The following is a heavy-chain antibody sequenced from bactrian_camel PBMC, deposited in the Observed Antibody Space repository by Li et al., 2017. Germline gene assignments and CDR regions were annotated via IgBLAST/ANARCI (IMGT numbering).Heavy chain of an antibody. CDR1: HNKNS. V-gene: IGHV3S53*01. D-gene: IGHD6*01. CDR2: IDYTGTA. CDR3: AATDRVQRPAYGGACPSPTY. Sequence: HVQLVESGGGSVQAGGSLRLTCTYTHNKNSMAWLRQAPGKEREAVAAIDYTGTARTADSVLGRFTISKDNAKKMIYLQMNSLKPEDTAVYYCAATDRVQRPAYGGACPSPTYWGQGTQVTVS. J-gene: IGHJ4*01.